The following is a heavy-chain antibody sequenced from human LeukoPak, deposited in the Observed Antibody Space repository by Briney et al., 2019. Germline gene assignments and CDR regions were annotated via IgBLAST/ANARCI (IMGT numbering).Heavy chain of an antibody. Sequence: SQTLSLTCTVSGGSLSSGGYYWSWIRQHPGKGLEWIGYIYYSGSTYYNPSLKSRVTISVDTSKNQFSLKLSSVTAADTAVYYCASIPTRYDILTGYNFDYWGQGTLVTVSS. V-gene: IGHV4-31*03. J-gene: IGHJ4*02. CDR2: IYYSGST. CDR3: ASIPTRYDILTGYNFDY. CDR1: GGSLSSGGYY. D-gene: IGHD3-9*01.